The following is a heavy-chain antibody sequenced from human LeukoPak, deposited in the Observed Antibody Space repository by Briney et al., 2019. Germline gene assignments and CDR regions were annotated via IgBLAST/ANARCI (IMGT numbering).Heavy chain of an antibody. V-gene: IGHV1-46*01. Sequence: ASVKVSCKASGYTFTSYYMHWVRQAPGQGLEWMGIINPSGGSTSYAQKFQGRVTMTRDTSTSTAYMELRSLRSDDTAVYYCASHPYCSSTSCYYFDYWGQGTLVTVSS. J-gene: IGHJ4*02. CDR1: GYTFTSYY. D-gene: IGHD2-2*01. CDR3: ASHPYCSSTSCYYFDY. CDR2: INPSGGST.